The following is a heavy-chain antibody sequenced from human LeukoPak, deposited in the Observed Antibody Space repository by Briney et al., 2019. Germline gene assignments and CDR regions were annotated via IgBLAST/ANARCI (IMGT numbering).Heavy chain of an antibody. CDR2: IYYSGST. CDR1: GGSISSGGYY. Sequence: PSQTLSLTCTVSGGSISSGGYYWSWIRQHPGKGLEWIGYIYYSGSTYYNPSLKSRVTISVDTSKNQFSLKLSSVTAADTAVYYCAREAPKELWSNAFDIWGQGTMATVSS. V-gene: IGHV4-31*03. CDR3: AREAPKELWSNAFDI. J-gene: IGHJ3*02. D-gene: IGHD5-18*01.